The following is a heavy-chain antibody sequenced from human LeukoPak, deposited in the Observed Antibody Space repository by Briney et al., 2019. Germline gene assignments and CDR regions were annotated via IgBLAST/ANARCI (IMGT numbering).Heavy chain of an antibody. J-gene: IGHJ4*02. CDR3: AKDSDYVSSGYADY. CDR1: GFTFSSYG. Sequence: GRSLRLSCAASGFTFSSYGMHWVRQAPGKGLEWVAVLWYDGSNKYYADSVKGRFTISRDNSKNTLYLHMNSLRAEDTAVYYCAKDSDYVSSGYADYWGQGTLVTVSS. D-gene: IGHD3-22*01. V-gene: IGHV3-33*06. CDR2: LWYDGSNK.